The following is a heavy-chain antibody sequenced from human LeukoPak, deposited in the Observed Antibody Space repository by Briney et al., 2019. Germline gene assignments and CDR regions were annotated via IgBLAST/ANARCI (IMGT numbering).Heavy chain of an antibody. CDR3: ARAGPGAPVDF. CDR2: IYYSGVT. Sequence: SETLSLTCTVSGGSITSYYWSWIRQPPGKGLEWIGYIYYSGVTNYNPSLKSRVTISVDTSKNQSSLKLPSVTPADTAVYYCARAGPGAPVDFWGQGALVTVSS. J-gene: IGHJ4*02. D-gene: IGHD1-26*01. V-gene: IGHV4-59*01. CDR1: GGSITSYY.